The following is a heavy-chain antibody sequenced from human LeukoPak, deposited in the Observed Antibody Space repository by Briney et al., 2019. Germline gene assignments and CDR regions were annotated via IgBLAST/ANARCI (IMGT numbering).Heavy chain of an antibody. CDR2: IYYSGNT. CDR3: ARGGNYFDY. Sequence: PSETLSLTCTVSGGSISSYYWTWIRQSPGKGLEWIGYIYYSGNTNYNPSPKSRVTISVDTSKNQFSLKLSSVTAADTAVYYCARGGNYFDYWGQGNLVTVSS. CDR1: GGSISSYY. V-gene: IGHV4-59*01. J-gene: IGHJ4*02. D-gene: IGHD2-15*01.